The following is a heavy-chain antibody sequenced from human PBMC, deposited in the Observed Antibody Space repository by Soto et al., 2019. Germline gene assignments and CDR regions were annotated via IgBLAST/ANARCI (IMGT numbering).Heavy chain of an antibody. CDR1: GGTFSSYA. CDR3: AREGGDLDYFDY. Sequence: ASVKVSCKASGGTFSSYAISWVRQAPGQGLEWMGGIIPIFGTANYAQKFQGRVTITADESTSTAYMELSSLRSEDTAVYYCAREGGDLDYFDYWGQGTLVTVSS. CDR2: IIPIFGTA. J-gene: IGHJ4*02. D-gene: IGHD3-16*01. V-gene: IGHV1-69*13.